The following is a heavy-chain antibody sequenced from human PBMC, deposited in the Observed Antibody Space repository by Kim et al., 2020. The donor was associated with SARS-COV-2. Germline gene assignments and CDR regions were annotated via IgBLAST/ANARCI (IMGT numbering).Heavy chain of an antibody. Sequence: ADSVKGRFTISRDNSKNTLYLQMNSLRTEDAALYYCAKDALDGWELVDYWGQGTLVTVSS. J-gene: IGHJ4*02. V-gene: IGHV3-43*01. D-gene: IGHD1-26*01. CDR3: AKDALDGWELVDY.